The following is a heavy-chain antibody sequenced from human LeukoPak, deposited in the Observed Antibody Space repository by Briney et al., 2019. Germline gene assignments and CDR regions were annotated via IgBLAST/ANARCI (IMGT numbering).Heavy chain of an antibody. Sequence: GGSLRLSCAASGFSFDDYGMSWVRQVPGKGLEWVSGINWTGNSSAYGDSVKGRFTISRDNAKKSLYLQMNSLRAEDTALYYCARGDVDYYDSRGYSPLDYWGQGTLVTVSS. D-gene: IGHD3-22*01. V-gene: IGHV3-20*04. J-gene: IGHJ4*02. CDR3: ARGDVDYYDSRGYSPLDY. CDR1: GFSFDDYG. CDR2: INWTGNSS.